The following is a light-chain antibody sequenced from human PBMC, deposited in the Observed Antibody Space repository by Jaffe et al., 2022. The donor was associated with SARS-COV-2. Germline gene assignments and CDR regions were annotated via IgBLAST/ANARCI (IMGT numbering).Light chain of an antibody. CDR2: NND. J-gene: IGLJ3*02. V-gene: IGLV1-44*01. Sequence: QSVLTQPPSASGTPGQSVSISCSGSSSNVGSNTVSWYQQLPGTAPKLLIYNNDQRPSGVPDRFSGSKSGTAASLAISGLQSEDEADYYCAARDDTLNGPVFGGGTKLTVL. CDR3: AARDDTLNGPV. CDR1: SSNVGSNT.